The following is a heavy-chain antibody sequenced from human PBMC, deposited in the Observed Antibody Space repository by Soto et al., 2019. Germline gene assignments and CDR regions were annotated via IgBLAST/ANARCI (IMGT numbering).Heavy chain of an antibody. CDR2: IKSKTDGGTT. CDR1: GFTFSNAW. J-gene: IGHJ6*02. CDR3: TTPYCSGGSCYYYYYGMDV. D-gene: IGHD2-15*01. V-gene: IGHV3-15*01. Sequence: GESLKISCAASGFTFSNAWMSWVRQAPGKGLEWVGRIKSKTDGGTTDYAAPVKGRFTISRDDSKNTLYLQMNSLKTEDTAVYYCTTPYCSGGSCYYYYYGMDVWGQGTTVTVSS.